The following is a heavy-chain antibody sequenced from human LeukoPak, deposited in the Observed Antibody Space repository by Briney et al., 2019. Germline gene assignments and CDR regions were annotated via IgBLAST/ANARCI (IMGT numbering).Heavy chain of an antibody. CDR2: ISPNSGGT. V-gene: IGHV1-2*02. J-gene: IGHJ4*02. Sequence: ASVEVSCKASRYTFTGYYMNWVRQAPGQGLEWMGWISPNSGGTNYARNFQGRVTMTRDTSISTAYMELTSLRSDDTAVYYCARDHYYYDRSGYYHSGFDYWGRGTLVTVSS. CDR1: RYTFTGYY. D-gene: IGHD3-22*01. CDR3: ARDHYYYDRSGYYHSGFDY.